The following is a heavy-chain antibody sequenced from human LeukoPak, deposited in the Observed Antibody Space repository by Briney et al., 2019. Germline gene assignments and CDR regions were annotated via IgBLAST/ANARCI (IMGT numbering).Heavy chain of an antibody. D-gene: IGHD1-7*01. CDR2: MNPNSGNT. CDR3: ARGQKNYAVSYDWFDP. CDR1: GYTFSSYD. Sequence: ASVKVSCKASGYTFSSYDINWVRQATGQGLEWMGWMNPNSGNTGYAQKFQGRVTMTRNTSISTAYMELSSLRSEDTAVYYCARGQKNYAVSYDWFDPWGQGTLVTVSS. V-gene: IGHV1-8*01. J-gene: IGHJ5*02.